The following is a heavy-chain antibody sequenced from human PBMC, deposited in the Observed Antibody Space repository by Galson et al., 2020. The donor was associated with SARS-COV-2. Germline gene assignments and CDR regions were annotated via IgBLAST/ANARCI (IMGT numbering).Heavy chain of an antibody. CDR2: INPSGGST. CDR3: AKTPLADTAMVIGGMEF. J-gene: IGHJ6*02. CDR1: GYTFTSYY. D-gene: IGHD5-18*01. V-gene: IGHV1-46*01. Sequence: ASVKVSCKASGYTFTSYYMHWVRQAPGQGLEWMGIINPSGGSTSYAQKFQGRVTMTRDTSTSTVYMELSSLRSEDTAVYYCAKTPLADTAMVIGGMEFWGQGTTVTVPS.